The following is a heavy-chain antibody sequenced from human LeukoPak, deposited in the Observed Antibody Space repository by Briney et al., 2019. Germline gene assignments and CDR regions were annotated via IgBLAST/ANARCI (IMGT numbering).Heavy chain of an antibody. CDR2: MHTSGST. D-gene: IGHD6-19*01. V-gene: IGHV4-4*07. Sequence: SETLSLTCTVSGGSISGYYWTWIRQYAGKGLEWIGRMHTSGSTNYNPSLKSRLSMSVDTSKNQFSLKLSSVTAADTAVYYCAGDQGSGWYSWGQGTLVTVSS. J-gene: IGHJ4*02. CDR3: AGDQGSGWYS. CDR1: GGSISGYY.